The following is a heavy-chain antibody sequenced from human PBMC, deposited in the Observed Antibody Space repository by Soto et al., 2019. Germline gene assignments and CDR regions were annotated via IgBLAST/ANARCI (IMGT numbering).Heavy chain of an antibody. CDR2: IYTGGST. Sequence: EVQLVESGGGLIQPGGSLRLSCAASGFTVSSDYMSWVRQAPGKGLEWVSVIYTGGSTYYADSVKGRFTFSRDNSKNTLYLQRNSLRDEDTAVYYCARAYGGNPALFDPWGQGTLVTVSS. D-gene: IGHD4-17*01. J-gene: IGHJ5*02. CDR3: ARAYGGNPALFDP. CDR1: GFTVSSDY. V-gene: IGHV3-53*01.